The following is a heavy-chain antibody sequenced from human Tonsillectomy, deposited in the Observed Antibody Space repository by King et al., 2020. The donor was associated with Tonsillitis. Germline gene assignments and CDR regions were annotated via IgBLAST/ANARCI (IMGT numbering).Heavy chain of an antibody. CDR3: ARGPGIAADY. D-gene: IGHD6-13*01. CDR2: INHSGRA. V-gene: IGHV4-34*01. J-gene: IGHJ4*02. CDR1: GGSFSGYY. Sequence: VQLQQWGAGLLKPSETLSLTCAVYGGSFSGYYWSWIRQPPGKGLGWIGEINHSGRANDNPSLRSRLTISVDTSKNHFSLKLISVTAAYTAVYYCARGPGIAADYWGQGTLVTVSS.